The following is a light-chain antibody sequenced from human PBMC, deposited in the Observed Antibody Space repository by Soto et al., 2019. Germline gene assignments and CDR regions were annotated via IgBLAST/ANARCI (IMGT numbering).Light chain of an antibody. CDR1: QSVSSY. V-gene: IGKV3-11*01. Sequence: EIVLTQSPATLSLSPGERATLSCRASQSVSSYLAWYQQKPGQAPRLLIFDASNRATGIPARFSGSGSGTDFTLSISSVEPEDFAVYYCQQGSPVLTFGGGTKVEVK. CDR2: DAS. CDR3: QQGSPVLT. J-gene: IGKJ4*01.